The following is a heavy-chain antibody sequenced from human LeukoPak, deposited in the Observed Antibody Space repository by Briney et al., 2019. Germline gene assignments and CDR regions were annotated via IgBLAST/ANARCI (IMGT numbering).Heavy chain of an antibody. CDR1: GGSVSSGSYY. CDR2: IHTSGIT. Sequence: SQTLSLTCTVSGGSVSSGSYYWTWIRQPAGKGLEWIVRIHTSGITNYNPSLKSRVTISLSTSKNQFSLKLSSVTAADTAVYYCARDRVTGWFDPWGQGTLVTVSS. D-gene: IGHD2-8*02. CDR3: ARDRVTGWFDP. J-gene: IGHJ5*02. V-gene: IGHV4-61*02.